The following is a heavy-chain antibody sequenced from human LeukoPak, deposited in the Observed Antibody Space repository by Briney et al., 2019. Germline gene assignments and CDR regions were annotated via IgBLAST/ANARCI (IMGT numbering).Heavy chain of an antibody. CDR3: ARDSRGYSYGPGGYYMDV. J-gene: IGHJ6*03. CDR2: MNPNSGNT. CDR1: GYTFTSYD. V-gene: IGHV1-8*03. D-gene: IGHD5-18*01. Sequence: GASVKVSCKASGYTFTSYDINWVRQATGQGLEWMGWMNPNSGNTGYAQKFQGRVTITRNTSISTAYMELRSLRSDDTAVYYCARDSRGYSYGPGGYYMDVWGKGTTVTVSS.